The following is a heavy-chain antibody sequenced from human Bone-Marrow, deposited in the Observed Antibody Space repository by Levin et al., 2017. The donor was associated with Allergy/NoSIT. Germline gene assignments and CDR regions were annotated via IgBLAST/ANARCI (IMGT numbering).Heavy chain of an antibody. V-gene: IGHV4-34*01. CDR3: ASFIRGGSQNWFDP. CDR1: GGSFSGYY. D-gene: IGHD2-15*01. J-gene: IGHJ5*02. Sequence: SCAVYGGSFSGYYWSWIRQPPGKGLEWIGEINHSGSTNYNPSLKSRVTISVDTSKNQFSLKLSSVTAADTAVYYCASFIRGGSQNWFDPWGQGTLVTVSS. CDR2: INHSGST.